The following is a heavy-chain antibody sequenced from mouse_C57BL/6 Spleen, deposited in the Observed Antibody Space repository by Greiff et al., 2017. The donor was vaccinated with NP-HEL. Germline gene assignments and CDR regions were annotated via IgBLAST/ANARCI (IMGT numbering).Heavy chain of an antibody. Sequence: VQLQQSGPELVKPGASVKISCKASGYSFTGYYMNWVKQSPEKSLEWIGEINPSTGGTTYNQKFKAKATLTVDKSSSTAYMQLKSLTSEDSAVYYCARGDPDWYFDVWGTGTTVTVSS. J-gene: IGHJ1*03. CDR2: INPSTGGT. CDR3: ARGDPDWYFDV. V-gene: IGHV1-42*01. D-gene: IGHD3-3*01. CDR1: GYSFTGYY.